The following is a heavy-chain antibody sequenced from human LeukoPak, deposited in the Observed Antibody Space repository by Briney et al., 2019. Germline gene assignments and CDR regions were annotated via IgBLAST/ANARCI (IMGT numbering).Heavy chain of an antibody. J-gene: IGHJ4*02. CDR2: ISYDGSNK. D-gene: IGHD5-12*01. CDR1: GFTFSSFA. Sequence: GGSLRLSCAASGFTFSSFAMHWVRQAPGKGLEWVALISYDGSNKYYADSVKGRFTISRDNSKNTLYLQMNSLRAEDTAVYYCAKDPGYSGYDGYFDYWGQGTLVTVSS. V-gene: IGHV3-30*18. CDR3: AKDPGYSGYDGYFDY.